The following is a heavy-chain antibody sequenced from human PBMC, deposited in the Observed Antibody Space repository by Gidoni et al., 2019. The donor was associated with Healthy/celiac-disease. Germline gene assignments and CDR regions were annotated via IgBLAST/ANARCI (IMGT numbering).Heavy chain of an antibody. J-gene: IGHJ4*02. CDR1: GFTFGDYA. CDR3: TRDHLRALGY. Sequence: EVQLVESGGGLVQPGRSLRLSCTASGFTFGDYAMSWVRQAPGKGLEWVGFIRSKAYGGTTEYAASVKGRFTISRDDSKSIAYLQMNSLKTEDTAVYYCTRDHLRALGYWGQGTLVTVSS. V-gene: IGHV3-49*04. D-gene: IGHD3-16*01. CDR2: IRSKAYGGTT.